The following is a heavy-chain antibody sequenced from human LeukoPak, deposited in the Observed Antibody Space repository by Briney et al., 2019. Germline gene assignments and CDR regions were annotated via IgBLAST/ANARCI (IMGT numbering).Heavy chain of an antibody. CDR2: ISGSGGST. D-gene: IGHD2-2*01. CDR1: GFTFSSYA. J-gene: IGHJ6*02. CDR3: ANAVVPAASYGMDV. V-gene: IGHV3-23*01. Sequence: GGSLRLSRAASGFTFSSYAMSWVCQAPGKGLEWVSAISGSGGSTYYADSVKGRFTISRDNSKNTLYLQMNSLRAEDTAVYYCANAVVPAASYGMDVWGQGTTVTGSS.